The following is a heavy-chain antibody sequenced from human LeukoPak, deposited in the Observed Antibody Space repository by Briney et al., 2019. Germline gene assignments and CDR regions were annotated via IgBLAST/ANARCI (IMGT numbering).Heavy chain of an antibody. D-gene: IGHD5-18*01. J-gene: IGHJ4*02. CDR1: GGSINNFY. CDR3: ARGGRGYSYEIDY. CDR2: IYSSGST. V-gene: IGHV4-4*07. Sequence: SVTLSLTCTVSGGSINNFYWSWIRQPAGKGLEWIGRIYSSGSTNYNPSLRSRVTISVDTSNNQFSLNLSSVTAADTAVYYCARGGRGYSYEIDYWGQGTLVTVSS.